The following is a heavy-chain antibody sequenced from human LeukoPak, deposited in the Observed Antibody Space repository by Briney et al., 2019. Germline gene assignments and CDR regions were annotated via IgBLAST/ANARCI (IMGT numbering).Heavy chain of an antibody. J-gene: IGHJ4*02. CDR1: GFTFXDYT. V-gene: IGHV3-43*01. D-gene: IGHD7-27*01. CDR2: ISWDGGST. CDR3: ALNWGLDY. Sequence: GFTFXDYTXXWVRQAPGKGLDWVSLISWDGGSTYYADSVKGRFTISRDNSKNSLYLQMNSLRTEDTALYYCALNWGLDYWGQGTLVTVSS.